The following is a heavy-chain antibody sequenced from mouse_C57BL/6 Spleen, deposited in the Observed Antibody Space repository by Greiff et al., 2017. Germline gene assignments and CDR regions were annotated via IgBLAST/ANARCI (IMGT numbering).Heavy chain of an antibody. D-gene: IGHD2-3*01. CDR1: GYTFTSYW. V-gene: IGHV1-69*01. J-gene: IGHJ2*01. CDR3: ARNDDYYFDY. CDR2: IDPSDSYT. Sequence: QVQLQQPGAELVMPGASVKLSCKASGYTFTSYWMHWVKQRPGQGLEWIGEIDPSDSYTNYNQKFKGKSTLTVDKSSSTAYMQLSSLTSEDSAVYYCARNDDYYFDYWGQGTTLTVSS.